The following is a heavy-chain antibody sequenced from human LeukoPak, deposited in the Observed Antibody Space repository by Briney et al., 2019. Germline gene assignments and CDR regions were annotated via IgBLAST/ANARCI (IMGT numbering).Heavy chain of an antibody. Sequence: GASVKVSCKVSGYTLTELSMHWVRQAPGKGLEWMGGFDPEDGETIYAQKFQGRVTMTEDTSIDTAYMELSSLRSEDTAVYYCATVRIAAAGFPTRAYYFDYWGQGTLVTVSS. CDR3: ATVRIAAAGFPTRAYYFDY. CDR1: GYTLTELS. J-gene: IGHJ4*02. D-gene: IGHD6-13*01. V-gene: IGHV1-24*01. CDR2: FDPEDGET.